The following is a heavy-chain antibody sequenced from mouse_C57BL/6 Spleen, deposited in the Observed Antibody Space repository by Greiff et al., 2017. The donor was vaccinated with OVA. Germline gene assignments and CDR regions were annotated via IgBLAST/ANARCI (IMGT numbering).Heavy chain of an antibody. CDR1: GYTFTSYW. CDR3: AVFYYDYDDAMDY. J-gene: IGHJ4*01. Sequence: QVQLQQPGAELVMPGASVKLSCKASGYTFTSYWMHWVKQRPGQGLEWIGEIDPSDSYTNYNQKFKGKSTLTVDKSSSTAYMQLSSLTSEDSAVYYCAVFYYDYDDAMDYWGQGTSVTVSS. D-gene: IGHD2-4*01. V-gene: IGHV1-69*01. CDR2: IDPSDSYT.